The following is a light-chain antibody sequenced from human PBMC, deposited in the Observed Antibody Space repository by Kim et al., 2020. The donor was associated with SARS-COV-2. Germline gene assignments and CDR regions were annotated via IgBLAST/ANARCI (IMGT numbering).Light chain of an antibody. V-gene: IGLV3-19*01. CDR3: NSRDSSGNRV. Sequence: VALRKTVRITCITERLRSNYANWYQQKPGQDNVLVIYGKNNRPSGNPDRFSGSSTGNTASMTITGDQAEDEADYSCNSRDSSGNRVFGGGTKLTVL. J-gene: IGLJ3*02. CDR1: RLRSNY. CDR2: GKN.